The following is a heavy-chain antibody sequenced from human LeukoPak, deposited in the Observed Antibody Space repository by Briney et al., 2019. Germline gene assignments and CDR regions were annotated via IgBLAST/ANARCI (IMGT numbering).Heavy chain of an antibody. CDR3: ARGRFGRITMVRGVEPYYYYGMDV. CDR1: GYTFTSYD. CDR2: MNPNSGNT. V-gene: IGHV1-8*01. Sequence: ASVKVSCKASGYTFTSYDINWVRQATGQGLEWMGWMNPNSGNTGYAQKFQGRVTMTRNTSISTAYMELSSLRSEDTAVYYCARGRFGRITMVRGVEPYYYYGMDVWGQGTTVTVSS. D-gene: IGHD3-10*01. J-gene: IGHJ6*02.